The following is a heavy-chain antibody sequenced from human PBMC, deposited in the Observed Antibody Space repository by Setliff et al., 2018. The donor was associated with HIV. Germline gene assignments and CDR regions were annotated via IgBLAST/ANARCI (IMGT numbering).Heavy chain of an antibody. V-gene: IGHV3-7*03. CDR3: ARGRRVSSNYYYYYYMDV. D-gene: IGHD2-2*01. CDR2: IKQDGSEK. J-gene: IGHJ6*03. Sequence: GESLTISCAASGFTFSDYWMTWVRQAPGKGLEWVANIKQDGSEKYCVDSVKGRFTISRDNAKNSLYLQMNSLGAEDTAVYYCARGRRVSSNYYYYYYMDVWGKGTTVTV. CDR1: GFTFSDYW.